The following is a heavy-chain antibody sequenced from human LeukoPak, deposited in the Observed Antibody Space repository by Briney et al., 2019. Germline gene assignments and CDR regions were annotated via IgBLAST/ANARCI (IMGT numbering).Heavy chain of an antibody. V-gene: IGHV4-4*07. J-gene: IGHJ4*02. CDR2: IYTSGST. CDR1: GGSISSYY. Sequence: SETLSLTCTVSGGSISSYYWSWIRQPAGKGLEWSGRIYTSGSTNYNASLKSRVSMSVDTSKDQFSLKLSSVTAADTAVFYCARENSGSYREFDYWGQGTLVTVSS. CDR3: ARENSGSYREFDY. D-gene: IGHD1-26*01.